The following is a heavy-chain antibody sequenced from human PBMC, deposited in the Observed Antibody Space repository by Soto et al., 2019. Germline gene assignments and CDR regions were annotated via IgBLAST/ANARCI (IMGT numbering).Heavy chain of an antibody. Sequence: GGSLRLSCAASGFTFSTHSMNWVRQAPGKGLEWVSSITSSSSYIYYADSVKGRFAISRDNAKNSLYLQMNSLRAEDTAVYYCARGPICTNGVCYEGFFDYWGQGTLVTVYS. D-gene: IGHD2-8*01. J-gene: IGHJ4*02. CDR3: ARGPICTNGVCYEGFFDY. CDR1: GFTFSTHS. CDR2: ITSSSSYI. V-gene: IGHV3-21*01.